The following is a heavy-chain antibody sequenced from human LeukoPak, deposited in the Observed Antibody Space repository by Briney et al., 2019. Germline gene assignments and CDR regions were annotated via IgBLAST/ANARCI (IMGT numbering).Heavy chain of an antibody. CDR1: GGSISSSSYY. D-gene: IGHD3-22*01. CDR2: IYYSGST. CDR3: AREASYYYDSSGYYFDY. V-gene: IGHV4-39*07. Sequence: PSETLSLTCTVSGGSISSSSYYWGWIRQPPGKGLEWIGSIYYSGSTYYNPSLKSRVTISVDTSKNQFSLKLSSVTAADTAVYYCAREASYYYDSSGYYFDYWGQGTLVTVSS. J-gene: IGHJ4*02.